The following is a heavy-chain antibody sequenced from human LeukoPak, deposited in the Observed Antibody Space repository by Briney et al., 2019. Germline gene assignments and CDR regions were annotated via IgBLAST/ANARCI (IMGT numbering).Heavy chain of an antibody. V-gene: IGHV1-2*02. Sequence: ASVKVSCKASGYTFTGYYMRWVRQAPGQGLEWMGWVNPNSGGTKYAQKFQGGVTMTSDASISTAYMELSSLRSDDTAVYYCASRPDQHLLYYFDYWGQGALVTVSS. J-gene: IGHJ4*02. CDR3: ASRPDQHLLYYFDY. CDR1: GYTFTGYY. CDR2: VNPNSGGT. D-gene: IGHD2-15*01.